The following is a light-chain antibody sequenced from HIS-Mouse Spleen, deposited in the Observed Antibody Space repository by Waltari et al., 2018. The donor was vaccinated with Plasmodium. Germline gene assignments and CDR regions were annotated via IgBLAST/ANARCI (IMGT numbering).Light chain of an antibody. Sequence: SYELTQPPSVSVSPGQTASITCSGDKLGYKYACWYQQKPGQAPLLVIYQDSKRPSGFPERFSGSNSGNTATLTISGTQAMDEADYYCQAWDSSTVVFGGGTKLTVL. CDR1: KLGYKY. CDR3: QAWDSSTVV. J-gene: IGLJ2*01. CDR2: QDS. V-gene: IGLV3-1*01.